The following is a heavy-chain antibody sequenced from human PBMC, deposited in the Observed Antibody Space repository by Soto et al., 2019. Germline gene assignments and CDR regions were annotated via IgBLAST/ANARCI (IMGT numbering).Heavy chain of an antibody. V-gene: IGHV3-66*01. Sequence: GGSLRLSCAASGFTVSSNYMSWVRQAPGKGLEWISVIYFGGSTYYADSVKGRFTISRDNSKNTLYLQMNSLRAEDTAVYYCARDRDTAALDYWGQGTLVTVSS. CDR1: GFTVSSNY. J-gene: IGHJ4*02. CDR2: IYFGGST. D-gene: IGHD6-6*01. CDR3: ARDRDTAALDY.